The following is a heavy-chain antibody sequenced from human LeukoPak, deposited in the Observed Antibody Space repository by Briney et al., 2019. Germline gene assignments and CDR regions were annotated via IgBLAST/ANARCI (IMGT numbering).Heavy chain of an antibody. D-gene: IGHD5-24*01. CDR2: ISGSGGST. CDR1: GFTFSSYA. Sequence: GGSLRLSCAASGFTFSSYAMSWVRQAPGKGLEWVSAISGSGGSTHYADSVKGRFTISRDNSKNTLYLQMNSLRAEDTAVYYCAKGGRYTPLLFDYWGQGTLVTVSS. CDR3: AKGGRYTPLLFDY. J-gene: IGHJ4*02. V-gene: IGHV3-23*01.